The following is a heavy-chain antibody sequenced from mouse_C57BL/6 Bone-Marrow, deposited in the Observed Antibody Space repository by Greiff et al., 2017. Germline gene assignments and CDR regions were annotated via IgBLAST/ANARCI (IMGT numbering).Heavy chain of an antibody. V-gene: IGHV5-17*01. D-gene: IGHD1-2*01. CDR3: ARHLLRPLMDY. Sequence: EVQLVESGGGLVKPGGSLKLSCAASGFTFSDYGMHWVRQAPGKGLEWVAYISSGSSTSYYADTVKGRFTISRDKDKNTLFLQMTSLRSEDTAMYYCARHLLRPLMDYWGQGTSVTVSS. CDR2: ISSGSSTS. J-gene: IGHJ4*01. CDR1: GFTFSDYG.